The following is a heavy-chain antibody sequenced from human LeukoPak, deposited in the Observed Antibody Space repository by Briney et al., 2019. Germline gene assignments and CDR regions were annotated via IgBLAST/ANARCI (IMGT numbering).Heavy chain of an antibody. CDR1: GFTFSTYE. D-gene: IGHD6-13*01. CDR3: ARDRYSSMWSVFEY. CDR2: IVGSSGSTM. Sequence: GGSLRLSCAASGFTFSTYEMNWVRQAPGKGLEWVSYIVGSSGSTMSYEDSVKGRFTTSRDNAKNSLHLQMNSLRAEDTAVYYCARDRYSSMWSVFEYWGQGALVTVSS. J-gene: IGHJ4*02. V-gene: IGHV3-48*03.